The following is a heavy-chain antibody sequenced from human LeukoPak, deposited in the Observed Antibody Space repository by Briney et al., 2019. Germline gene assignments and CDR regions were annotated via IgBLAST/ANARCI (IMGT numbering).Heavy chain of an antibody. J-gene: IGHJ5*02. CDR2: MSGGGGST. D-gene: IGHD3-10*01. CDR3: ARSSYYYGSGSYAWFDP. V-gene: IGHV3-23*01. Sequence: GGSLRLSCAASDFTFSTYGMSWVRQSPGKGLEGVSSMSGGGGSTDYADSVKGRFTISRDNAKNSLYLQINSLRAEDTAVYYCARSSYYYGSGSYAWFDPWGQGTLVTVSS. CDR1: DFTFSTYG.